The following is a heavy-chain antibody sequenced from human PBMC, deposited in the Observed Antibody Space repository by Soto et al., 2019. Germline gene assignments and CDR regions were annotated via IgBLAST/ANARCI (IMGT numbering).Heavy chain of an antibody. CDR1: GFTFCHYP. CDR2: ISAGGDRT. J-gene: IGHJ4*02. CDR3: ARRV. Sequence: EVQVSESGGGLVQPGGSLRLSCATSGFTFCHYPMNWVRQAPGKGLEWVSGISAGGDRTYYADSVKGRFTIFRDNSKNSVSLQMNSLRVEDTAVYYCARRVWGQGTLVTVSS. V-gene: IGHV3-23*01.